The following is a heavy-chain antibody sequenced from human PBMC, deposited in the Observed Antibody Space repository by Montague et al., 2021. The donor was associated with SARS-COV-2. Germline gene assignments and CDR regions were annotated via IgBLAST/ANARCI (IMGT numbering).Heavy chain of an antibody. CDR3: ARTTELQPFDF. Sequence: SETLSLTCTVSGVSISGYYWGWIRRPPGRGLEWIGYVYYGGPTNCNPSLKSRVSISVDTSKNYFSLRLRSVTTADTAVYYCARTTELQPFDFWGQGTLVTVSS. D-gene: IGHD1-26*01. V-gene: IGHV4-59*13. CDR2: VYYGGPT. J-gene: IGHJ4*02. CDR1: GVSISGYY.